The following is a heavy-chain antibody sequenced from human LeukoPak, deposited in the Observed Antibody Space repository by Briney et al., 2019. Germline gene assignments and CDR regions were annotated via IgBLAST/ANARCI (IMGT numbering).Heavy chain of an antibody. D-gene: IGHD3-16*01. CDR2: ISDDGNYK. J-gene: IGHJ4*02. V-gene: IGHV3-30-3*01. CDR1: GFTFSDFA. Sequence: GGSLRLSCAASGFTFSDFAMHWVRQAPGKGLEWVAVISDDGNYKYYADSVKGRFIISRDNSQNTLYLQMNSLRPEDTAVYYCARENSYGCPDYWGQGTLVTVSS. CDR3: ARENSYGCPDY.